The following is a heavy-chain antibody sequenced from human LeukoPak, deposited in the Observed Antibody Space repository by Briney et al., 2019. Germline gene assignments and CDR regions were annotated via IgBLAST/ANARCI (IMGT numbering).Heavy chain of an antibody. Sequence: SETLSLTCTVSGGSSSSYYWSWIRQPPGKGLEWIGYIYYSGSTNYNPSLKSRVTISVDTSKNHFSLKLSSVTAADTAVYYCARHRCSGGICYSGYLEQPGNWLDPWGQGTLVSVSS. CDR3: ARHRCSGGICYSGYLEQPGNWLDP. J-gene: IGHJ5*02. D-gene: IGHD2-15*01. V-gene: IGHV4-59*08. CDR1: GGSSSSYY. CDR2: IYYSGST.